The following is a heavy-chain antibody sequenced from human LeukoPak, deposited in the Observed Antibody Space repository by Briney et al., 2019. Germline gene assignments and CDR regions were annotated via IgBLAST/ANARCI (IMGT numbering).Heavy chain of an antibody. Sequence: GGTLRLSCAASGFTFSSYWMTWVRQAPGKGLEWVANIKHDGSEKYYVDSVKGRFTISRDNAKNSLYLQMNSLRAEDTAVYYCARTLGYCSSTNCFLTFDYWGQGTLVTVSS. CDR1: GFTFSSYW. CDR2: IKHDGSEK. V-gene: IGHV3-7*04. J-gene: IGHJ4*02. D-gene: IGHD2-2*01. CDR3: ARTLGYCSSTNCFLTFDY.